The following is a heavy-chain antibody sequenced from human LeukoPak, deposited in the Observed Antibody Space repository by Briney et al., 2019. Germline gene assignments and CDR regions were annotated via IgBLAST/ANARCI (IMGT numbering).Heavy chain of an antibody. D-gene: IGHD3-3*01. CDR2: IYYSGST. Sequence: SETLSLTCTVSGGSISSGGYYWSWIRQHPGKGLEWIGYIYYSGSTYYNPSLKSRVTISVDTSKNQFSLNLSSVTAADTAVCYCASKKDFWSGYYTGIISWGQGTLVTVSS. CDR1: GGSISSGGYY. J-gene: IGHJ5*02. CDR3: ASKKDFWSGYYTGIIS. V-gene: IGHV4-31*03.